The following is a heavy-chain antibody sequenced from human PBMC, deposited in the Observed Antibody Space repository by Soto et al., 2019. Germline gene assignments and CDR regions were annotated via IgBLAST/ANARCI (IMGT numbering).Heavy chain of an antibody. D-gene: IGHD3-9*01. CDR1: GGTFSSYT. J-gene: IGHJ2*01. V-gene: IGHV1-69*02. CDR3: ARVGGPTEQYDTLGYFDL. Sequence: QVQLVQSGAEVKKPGSSVKVSCKASGGTFSSYTISWVRQAPGQGREWMGRIIPILGIANYAQKFQGRVTISADTSTITGYIELSSLRSEDTAVYYCARVGGPTEQYDTLGYFDLWGRGTLVTVSS. CDR2: IIPILGIA.